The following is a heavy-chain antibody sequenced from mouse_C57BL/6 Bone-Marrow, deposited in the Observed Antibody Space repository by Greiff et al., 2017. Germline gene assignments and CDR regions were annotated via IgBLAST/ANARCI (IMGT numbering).Heavy chain of an antibody. CDR1: GYTFTSYW. Sequence: QVQLKQPGAELVKPGASVKLSCKASGYTFTSYWMHWVKQRPGRGLEWIGRIDPNSGGTTYNEKFKSKATLTVDKPSSTAYMQLSSLTSEDSAVDYCARCSNYDLYAMDYWGQGTSVTVSS. CDR3: ARCSNYDLYAMDY. V-gene: IGHV1-72*01. CDR2: IDPNSGGT. D-gene: IGHD2-5*01. J-gene: IGHJ4*01.